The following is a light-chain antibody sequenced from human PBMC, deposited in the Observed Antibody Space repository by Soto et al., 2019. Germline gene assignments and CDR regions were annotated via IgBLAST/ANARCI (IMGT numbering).Light chain of an antibody. CDR1: QTVSTN. J-gene: IGKJ5*01. CDR3: QQYYNWPPIT. V-gene: IGKV3-15*01. Sequence: ETVMTQSPATLSVSPGERATLSCRASQTVSTNLAWYQQKPGQAPRLLIYSASTRATDIPARFSGSGSVTDFTLTISTLQSNDFPVYFYQQYYNWPPITFGQGTRLYIK. CDR2: SAS.